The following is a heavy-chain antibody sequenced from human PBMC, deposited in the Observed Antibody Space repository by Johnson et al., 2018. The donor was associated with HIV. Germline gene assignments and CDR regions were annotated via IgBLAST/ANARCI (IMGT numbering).Heavy chain of an antibody. CDR3: ARAYSYGVFDI. D-gene: IGHD5-18*01. CDR1: GFTVSSNY. Sequence: VQLVESGGGLVQPGGSLRLSCAASGFTVSSNYMSWVRQAPGKGLEWVSVIYSGDTTYYADSVKDRFTISRDNSNNKLYLQMNSLRAEDTALYYCARAYSYGVFDIWGQGTMVTVSS. V-gene: IGHV3-66*01. J-gene: IGHJ3*02. CDR2: IYSGDTT.